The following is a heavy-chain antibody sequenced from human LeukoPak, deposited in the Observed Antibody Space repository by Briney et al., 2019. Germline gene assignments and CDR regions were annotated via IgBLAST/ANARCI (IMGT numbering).Heavy chain of an antibody. Sequence: GGSLRLTCAASGFTFDDYGMSWVRQAPGKGLEWVSGINWNGGSTGYADSVKGRFTISRDNAKNSLYLQMNSLRAEDTALYYCARCKIGVDAFDIWGQGTMVTVSS. J-gene: IGHJ3*02. CDR1: GFTFDDYG. V-gene: IGHV3-20*04. CDR3: ARCKIGVDAFDI. D-gene: IGHD2-8*01. CDR2: INWNGGST.